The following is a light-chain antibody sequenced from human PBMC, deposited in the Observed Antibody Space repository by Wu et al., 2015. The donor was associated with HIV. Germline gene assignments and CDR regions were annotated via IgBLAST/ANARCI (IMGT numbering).Light chain of an antibody. CDR3: QQFNNFPLT. V-gene: IGKV1-12*01. CDR1: QAIHTY. Sequence: IQMTQSPSSVSASVGDRVTITCRASQAIHTYLAWYQQQPGQAPKLLISDASSVPSGVPSRFSGAGSGTDFTLTINSLQPEDFATYICQQFNNFPLTFGGGTQVEIK. J-gene: IGKJ4*01. CDR2: DAS.